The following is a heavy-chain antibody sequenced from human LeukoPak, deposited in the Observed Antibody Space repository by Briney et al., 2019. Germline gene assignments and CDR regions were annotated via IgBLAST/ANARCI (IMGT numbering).Heavy chain of an antibody. CDR1: GFTFNSYW. CDR2: IKQDESEK. Sequence: GGSLRLSCAASGFTFNSYWMHWVRQAPGKGLEWVASIKQDESEKYYGDSVKGRFAVSRDNAKNSLSLQLNGLRVEDTAVYYCARGHYEVLGASYKRTPDCWGQGTLVTDSS. D-gene: IGHD3-9*01. J-gene: IGHJ4*02. V-gene: IGHV3-7*01. CDR3: ARGHYEVLGASYKRTPDC.